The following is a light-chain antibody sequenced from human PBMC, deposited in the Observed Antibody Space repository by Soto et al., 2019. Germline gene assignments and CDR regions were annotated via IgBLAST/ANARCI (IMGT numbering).Light chain of an antibody. CDR1: QDIGNC. CDR2: AAS. CDR3: QEYACLPIS. V-gene: IGKV1-27*01. J-gene: IGKJ1*01. Sequence: SQMTRSPSPLSAFVGDRVTITCRASQDIGNCLAWYQQKPLKVPNLLIYAASTLQSRFPSRFSGSGSGTDFTLTISILQDEAAAKYCRQEYACLPISFGEGTKVDI.